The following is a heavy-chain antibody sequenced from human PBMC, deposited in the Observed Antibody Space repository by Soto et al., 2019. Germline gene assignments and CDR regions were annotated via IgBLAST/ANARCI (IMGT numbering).Heavy chain of an antibody. D-gene: IGHD3-16*01. CDR1: GGSISSGGYY. J-gene: IGHJ6*02. V-gene: IGHV4-31*03. CDR2: IYYSGST. CDR3: ARGAHWESRYYYGMDV. Sequence: PSETLSLTCTVSGGSISSGGYYWSWIRQHPGKGLEWIGYIYYSGSTYYNPSLKSRVTISVDTSKNQFSLKLSSVTAADTAVYYCARGAHWESRYYYGMDVWGQGTTVTVSS.